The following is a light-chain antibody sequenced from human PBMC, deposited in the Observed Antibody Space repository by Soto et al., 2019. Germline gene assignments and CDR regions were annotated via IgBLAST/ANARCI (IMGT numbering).Light chain of an antibody. J-gene: IGLJ2*01. CDR1: SSNIGAGYD. Sequence: QSVLTQPPSVSGAPGQRVTISCTGSSSNIGAGYDVHWYQQLPGTAPKLLIYGNSNRPSGVPDRFSGSKSGTSASLAITGLQAEHEADYYCQSYDSSLSAVVFGGGTKRTVL. V-gene: IGLV1-40*01. CDR2: GNS. CDR3: QSYDSSLSAVV.